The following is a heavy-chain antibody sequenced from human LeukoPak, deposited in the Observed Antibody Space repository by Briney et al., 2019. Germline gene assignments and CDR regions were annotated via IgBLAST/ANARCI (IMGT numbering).Heavy chain of an antibody. V-gene: IGHV4-59*01. Sequence: PSETLSLTCTVSGGSISIYYWSWIRQPPGKGLEWIGYIYNGGSTNYNPSLRSRVTISVDTSKNQFSLKLTSVTAADTAVYYCVRDRELTYWGQGTLVTVSS. J-gene: IGHJ4*02. CDR1: GGSISIYY. CDR2: IYNGGST. CDR3: VRDRELTY. D-gene: IGHD1-26*01.